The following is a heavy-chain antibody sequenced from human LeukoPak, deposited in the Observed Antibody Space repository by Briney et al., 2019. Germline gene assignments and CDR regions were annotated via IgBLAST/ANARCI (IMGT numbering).Heavy chain of an antibody. J-gene: IGHJ6*03. V-gene: IGHV5-51*01. CDR3: ASHAAPEIVVNMDRTVNKVYYYYYMDV. Sequence: GGALNISWKGSGYSFTSYWIGWVRQMPGKGLEWMGIIYPGDSDTRYSPSFQRQVTISADKSISTAYMQWSSPKASDTAMYYCASHAAPEIVVNMDRTVNKVYYYYYMDVWGKGTTVTVSS. D-gene: IGHD3-22*01. CDR2: IYPGDSDT. CDR1: GYSFTSYW.